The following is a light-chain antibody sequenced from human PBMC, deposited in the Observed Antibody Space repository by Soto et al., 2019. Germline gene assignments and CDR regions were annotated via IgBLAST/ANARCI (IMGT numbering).Light chain of an antibody. Sequence: EIVLTQSPGTLSLSPGEGATLSCSASQSITTHYLAWYQQKPGQTPRLLIYGASRRATGIPDRFSGSGSGTDFTLTISRLEPEDFAVYYCHHYGSSPRFGQGTKVEIK. CDR2: GAS. CDR3: HHYGSSPR. J-gene: IGKJ1*01. CDR1: QSITTHY. V-gene: IGKV3-20*01.